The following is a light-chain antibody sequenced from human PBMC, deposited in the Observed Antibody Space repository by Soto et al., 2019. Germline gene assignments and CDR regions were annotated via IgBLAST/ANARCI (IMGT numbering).Light chain of an antibody. CDR3: QQYYSYPRK. V-gene: IGKV1-8*01. J-gene: IGKJ1*01. Sequence: IRMTHSPSSLSASTGDRVTITCRASQGISSYLAWYQQKPGKAPKLLIYAASTLQSGVPSRFSGSGSGTDFTLTISCLQSEDFATYYCQQYYSYPRKFGQGTKVDIK. CDR1: QGISSY. CDR2: AAS.